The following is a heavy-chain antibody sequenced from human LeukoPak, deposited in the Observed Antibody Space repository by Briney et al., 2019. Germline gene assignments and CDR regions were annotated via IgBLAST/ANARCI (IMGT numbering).Heavy chain of an antibody. CDR1: GFTFSRAE. J-gene: IGHJ4*02. CDR3: VRGSSSSSWYIFDS. D-gene: IGHD6-13*01. CDR2: IGSAGDT. V-gene: IGHV3-13*01. Sequence: GGSLRLSCEASGFTFSRAEMHWVRQATGKGLEWISGIGSAGDTYYADSVKGRFTISREYAKNSLYLQMSSLRAGDTAVYYCVRGSSSSSWYIFDSWGQGTLVTVSS.